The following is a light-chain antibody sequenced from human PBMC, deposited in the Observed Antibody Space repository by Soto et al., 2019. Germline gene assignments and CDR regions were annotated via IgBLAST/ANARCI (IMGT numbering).Light chain of an antibody. CDR3: QHYNYWPPYT. V-gene: IGKV3-15*01. CDR1: QRISIN. CDR2: GAS. Sequence: EIVMTQSPATLSVSPGARATLSCRASQRISINLAWYQQKPGQAPRLLIYGASTRATGIPARSSGSGSETEFPLTISSLQSEDSAVYYCQHYNYWPPYTFGQGTKLEIK. J-gene: IGKJ2*01.